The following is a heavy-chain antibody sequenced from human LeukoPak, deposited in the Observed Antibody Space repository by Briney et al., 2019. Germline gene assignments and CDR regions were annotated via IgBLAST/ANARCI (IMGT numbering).Heavy chain of an antibody. CDR2: IKQDGSEK. CDR1: VFTFSSYA. D-gene: IGHD1/OR15-1a*01. Sequence: GGSLRLSCAASVFTFSSYAMHWVRQAPGKGLEWVANIKQDGSEKYYVYSVKGRFTISRDNAKNALYLHMNSLRAEDTAVYYCARVNKSYYYYGMDVWGQGTTVTVSS. V-gene: IGHV3-7*05. J-gene: IGHJ6*02. CDR3: ARVNKSYYYYGMDV.